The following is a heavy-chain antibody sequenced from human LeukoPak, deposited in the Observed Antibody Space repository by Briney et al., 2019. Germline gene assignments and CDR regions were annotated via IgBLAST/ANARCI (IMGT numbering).Heavy chain of an antibody. J-gene: IGHJ4*02. Sequence: SETLSLTCTVSGGSISSYYWSWIRQPPGKGLEWIGYIYYSGSTNYNPSLKSRVTISVDTSKNQFSLKLSSVTAADTAAYYCARVLRDPGYYYDSSGLYYFDYWGQGTLVTVSS. CDR1: GGSISSYY. D-gene: IGHD3-22*01. V-gene: IGHV4-59*01. CDR3: ARVLRDPGYYYDSSGLYYFDY. CDR2: IYYSGST.